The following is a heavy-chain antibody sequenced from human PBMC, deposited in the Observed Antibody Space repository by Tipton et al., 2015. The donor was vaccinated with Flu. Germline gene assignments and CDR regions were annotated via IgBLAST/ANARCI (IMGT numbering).Heavy chain of an antibody. CDR2: INHSGST. J-gene: IGHJ4*02. CDR1: GGSFSGYY. V-gene: IGHV4-34*01. D-gene: IGHD2-21*02. CDR3: ARGRGDHIVVVTAIPVDKRIFDY. Sequence: GLVKPSETLSLTCAVYGGSFSGYYWSWIRQPPGKGLEWIGEINHSGSTNYNPSLKSRVTISVDTSKNQFSLKLSSVTAADTAVYYCARGRGDHIVVVTAIPVDKRIFDYWGQGTLVTVSS.